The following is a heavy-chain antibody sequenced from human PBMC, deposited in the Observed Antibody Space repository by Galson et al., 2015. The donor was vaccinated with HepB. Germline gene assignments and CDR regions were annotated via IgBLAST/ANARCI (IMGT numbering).Heavy chain of an antibody. CDR3: AREGGDY. J-gene: IGHJ4*02. Sequence: SLRLSCAASGFTFSSYAMHWVRQAPGKGLEWVAVISYDGSNKYYADSVKGRFTISRDNSKNTLYLQMNSLRAEDTAVYYCAREGGDYWGQGTLVTVSS. V-gene: IGHV3-30*04. CDR2: ISYDGSNK. CDR1: GFTFSSYA. D-gene: IGHD3-16*01.